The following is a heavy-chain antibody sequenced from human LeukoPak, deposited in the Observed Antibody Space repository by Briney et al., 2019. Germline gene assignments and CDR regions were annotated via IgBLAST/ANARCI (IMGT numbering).Heavy chain of an antibody. D-gene: IGHD3-22*01. CDR2: RNGGST. Sequence: PGGSLRLSCAASGFTFDNYGMSWVRQAPGKVLEWVSGRNGGSTGYADSVKGRFTISRDNAKNSLYLQMNSLRAEDTALYYCARIDTYYYDSSGYYSAFDIWGQGSIVTVSS. CDR1: GFTFDNYG. V-gene: IGHV3-20*04. CDR3: ARIDTYYYDSSGYYSAFDI. J-gene: IGHJ3*02.